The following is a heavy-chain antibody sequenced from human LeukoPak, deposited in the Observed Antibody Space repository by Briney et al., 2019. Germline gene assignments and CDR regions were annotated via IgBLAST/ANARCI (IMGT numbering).Heavy chain of an antibody. J-gene: IGHJ4*02. V-gene: IGHV1-8*01. D-gene: IGHD3-10*01. CDR2: MNPNSGNT. CDR3: ATLGESYGSGAYDY. Sequence: ASVKVSCKASGYTFTSYDINWVRQATGQGLEWMGWMNPNSGNTGYAQKFQGRVTMTRNTSISTAYMELSSLRSGDTAVYYCATLGESYGSGAYDYWGQGTLVTVSS. CDR1: GYTFTSYD.